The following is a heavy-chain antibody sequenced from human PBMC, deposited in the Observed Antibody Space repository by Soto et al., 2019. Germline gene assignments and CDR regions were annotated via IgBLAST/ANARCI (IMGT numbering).Heavy chain of an antibody. Sequence: EVQLVESGGGLVKPGGSLRLSCAASGFTFSSYSMNWVRQAPGKGLEWVSSISSSSSYIYYADSVKGRFTISRDNAKNSLYRQMNSLRAEDTAVYYCARGGMVRGVSIPPRLPGDSCDYWGQGTLVTVSS. CDR2: ISSSSSYI. CDR1: GFTFSSYS. J-gene: IGHJ4*02. D-gene: IGHD3-10*01. V-gene: IGHV3-21*01. CDR3: ARGGMVRGVSIPPRLPGDSCDY.